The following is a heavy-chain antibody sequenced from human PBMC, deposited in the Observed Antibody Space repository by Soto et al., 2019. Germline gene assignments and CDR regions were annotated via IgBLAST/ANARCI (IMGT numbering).Heavy chain of an antibody. CDR2: ISYDASNK. Sequence: QVQLVESGGGVVQPGRSLRLSCAASGFTFSSYGMHWVRQAPGKGLEWVAFISYDASNKYYADSVKGRFAISRDNSKNTRYLQMNSLRAEDTSVYYCAKGDCGGDCYSFDAFDIWGQGTMVTVSS. CDR1: GFTFSSYG. CDR3: AKGDCGGDCYSFDAFDI. D-gene: IGHD2-21*02. V-gene: IGHV3-30*18. J-gene: IGHJ3*02.